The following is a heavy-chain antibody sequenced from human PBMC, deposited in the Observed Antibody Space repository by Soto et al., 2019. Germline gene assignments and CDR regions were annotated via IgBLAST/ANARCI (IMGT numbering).Heavy chain of an antibody. V-gene: IGHV1-46*01. Sequence: GQGLEWMGIINPSGGSTSYAQKFQGRVTMTRDTSTSTVYMELSSLRSEDTAVYYCAKYNDYGDYDYWGQGTLVSVSS. J-gene: IGHJ4*02. D-gene: IGHD4-17*01. CDR3: AKYNDYGDYDY. CDR2: INPSGGST.